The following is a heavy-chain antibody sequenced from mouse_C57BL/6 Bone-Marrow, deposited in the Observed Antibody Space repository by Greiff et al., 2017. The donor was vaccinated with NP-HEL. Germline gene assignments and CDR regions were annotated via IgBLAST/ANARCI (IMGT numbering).Heavy chain of an antibody. CDR3: APTVVATNFDV. Sequence: QVQLQQSGAELVKPGASVKLSCKASGYTFTSYWMHWVKQRPGQGLEWIGMIHPNSGSTNYNEKFKSKATLTVDKSSSTAYMQLSSLTSEDSAVYYCAPTVVATNFDVWGTGTTVTVSS. V-gene: IGHV1-64*01. J-gene: IGHJ1*03. CDR2: IHPNSGST. CDR1: GYTFTSYW. D-gene: IGHD1-1*01.